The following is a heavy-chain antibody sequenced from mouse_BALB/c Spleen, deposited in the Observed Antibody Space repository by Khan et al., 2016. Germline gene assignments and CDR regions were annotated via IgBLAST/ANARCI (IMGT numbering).Heavy chain of an antibody. CDR1: GYTFTSYN. CDR3: ARDYYGSRVDY. D-gene: IGHD1-1*01. V-gene: IGHV1-12*01. CDR2: IYPGNGDT. J-gene: IGHJ2*01. Sequence: QVQLQQPGAELVKPGASVKMSCKASGYTFTSYNMHWVKQTPGQGLEWIGAIYPGNGDTSYNQKFKGKATLTADKSSSTAYMQLSSLTSEDSAVYYCARDYYGSRVDYWGQGTTLTVSS.